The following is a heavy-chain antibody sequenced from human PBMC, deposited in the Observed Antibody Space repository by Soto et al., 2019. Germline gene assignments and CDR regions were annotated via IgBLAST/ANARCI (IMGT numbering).Heavy chain of an antibody. CDR2: IYYNGRT. D-gene: IGHD4-17*01. J-gene: IGHJ6*02. Sequence: QVQVQESGPGLVKPSQTLSLTCTVSGGSINSGDYFWSWVRQPPGKGLEWIGYIYYNGRTYYNPSLESRVSISLDTPNNQFSLRLSSVTAADTAVYFCARDRPSYGDYVHYFHHYGMDVWGQGTTVTVSS. V-gene: IGHV4-30-4*01. CDR3: ARDRPSYGDYVHYFHHYGMDV. CDR1: GGSINSGDYF.